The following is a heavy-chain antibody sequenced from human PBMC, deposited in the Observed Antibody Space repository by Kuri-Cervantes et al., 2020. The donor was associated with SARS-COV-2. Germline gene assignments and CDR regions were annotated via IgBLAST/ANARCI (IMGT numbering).Heavy chain of an antibody. D-gene: IGHD2-8*02. Sequence: GGSLRLSCAASGFTFSSYGMHWVRQAPGKRLEWVALIHYDGTNTYYAVSVRGRFTISRDNLNNILYLHMNSLRTEDTAVYFCAKDLRTPGAGPDYWGQGTLVTVSS. V-gene: IGHV3-30*02. CDR2: IHYDGTNT. CDR1: GFTFSSYG. J-gene: IGHJ4*02. CDR3: AKDLRTPGAGPDY.